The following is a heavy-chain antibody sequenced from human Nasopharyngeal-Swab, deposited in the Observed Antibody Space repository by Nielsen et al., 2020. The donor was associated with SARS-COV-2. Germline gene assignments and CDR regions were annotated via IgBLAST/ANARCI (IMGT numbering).Heavy chain of an antibody. CDR1: GYTFTSYY. CDR3: ARVGELLGYYFDY. J-gene: IGHJ4*02. Sequence: ASVKVSCKASGYTFTSYYIHWVRQAPGQGLEWMGIINPSVSSATYAQRFEGRVTMTRDTSTSTVYMELSSLRSEDTAVYYCARVGELLGYYFDYWGQGTLVTVSS. CDR2: INPSVSSA. V-gene: IGHV1-46*01. D-gene: IGHD1-26*01.